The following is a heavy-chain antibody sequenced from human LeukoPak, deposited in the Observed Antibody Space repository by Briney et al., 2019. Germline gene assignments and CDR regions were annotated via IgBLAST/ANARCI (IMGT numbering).Heavy chain of an antibody. Sequence: ASVKVSCTPSGYTFTGYYMHWVRQAPGQGLEWMGWINPNSGGTNYAEKFQGRVTMTRDTSISTAYMELSRLRSNDTAVYYCARDTSGSYPCPPNVFDHWGQGTLVTVSS. CDR3: ARDTSGSYPCPPNVFDH. J-gene: IGHJ4*02. D-gene: IGHD1-26*01. CDR1: GYTFTGYY. V-gene: IGHV1-2*02. CDR2: INPNSGGT.